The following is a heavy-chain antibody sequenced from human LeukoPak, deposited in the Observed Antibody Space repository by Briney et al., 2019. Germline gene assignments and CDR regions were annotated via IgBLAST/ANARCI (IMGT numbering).Heavy chain of an antibody. V-gene: IGHV4-59*01. Sequence: KPSETLSLTCTVSGGSFSRYYWSWIRLPPGKGLEWIGNIYYNGSTNYNPSLKSRVTISVDTSNNQFSLKLTSVTAADTALYYCARASGGGYYTPFDYWGQGTLVTVSS. CDR1: GGSFSRYY. CDR3: ARASGGGYYTPFDY. J-gene: IGHJ4*02. D-gene: IGHD1-26*01. CDR2: IYYNGST.